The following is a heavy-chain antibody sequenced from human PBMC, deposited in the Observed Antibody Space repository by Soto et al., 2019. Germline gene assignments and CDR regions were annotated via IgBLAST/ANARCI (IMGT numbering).Heavy chain of an antibody. D-gene: IGHD3-3*01. CDR1: GGTFSSYT. CDR3: ASGESYYDFWSGSAFDI. J-gene: IGHJ3*02. CDR2: IIPILGIA. V-gene: IGHV1-69*02. Sequence: QVQLVQSGAEVKKPGSSVKVSCKASGGTFSSYTISWVRQAPGQGLEWMGRIIPILGIANYAQKFQGRVTITADKSTSTAYMELSSLRSEDTAVYYCASGESYYDFWSGSAFDIWRQGTMVTVSS.